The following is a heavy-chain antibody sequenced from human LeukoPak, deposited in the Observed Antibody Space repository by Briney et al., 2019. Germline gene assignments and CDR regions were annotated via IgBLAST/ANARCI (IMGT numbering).Heavy chain of an antibody. J-gene: IGHJ6*03. CDR2: IIPIFGTA. Sequence: SVKVSCKASGYTFTSYDINWVRQATGQGLEWMGGIIPIFGTANYAQKFQGRVTITADKSTSTAYMELSSLRSEDTAVYYCARAALYCSSTSCSWYYYYYMDVWGKGTTVTVSS. CDR1: GYTFTSYD. CDR3: ARAALYCSSTSCSWYYYYYMDV. V-gene: IGHV1-69*06. D-gene: IGHD2-2*01.